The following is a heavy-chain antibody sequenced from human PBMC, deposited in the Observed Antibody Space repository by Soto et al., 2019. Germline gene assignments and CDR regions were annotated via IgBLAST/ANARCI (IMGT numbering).Heavy chain of an antibody. D-gene: IGHD3-10*01. Sequence: SETLSLTCAVYGGSFSGYYWSWIRQPPGKGLEWIGEINHSGSTNYNPSIKSRVTISVDTSKNQFSLKLSSVTAADTSVYYCASMVRGGYYYYMDVWGKGTTVTVSS. V-gene: IGHV4-34*01. CDR1: GGSFSGYY. CDR3: ASMVRGGYYYYMDV. J-gene: IGHJ6*03. CDR2: INHSGST.